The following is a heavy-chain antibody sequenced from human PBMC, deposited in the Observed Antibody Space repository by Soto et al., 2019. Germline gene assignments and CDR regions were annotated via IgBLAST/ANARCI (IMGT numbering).Heavy chain of an antibody. CDR2: IIPIFGTG. Sequence: QVQLVQSGAEVKKPGSSVKVSCKASGDTFSSYAISWVRQATGQGLEWMGGIIPIFGTGNYAQKFQGRVTITSDESTSTAYMELSSLRSEYTAVYYCARDGSGYRSRASPMDVWGQGTTVTVSS. J-gene: IGHJ6*02. V-gene: IGHV1-69*01. CDR3: ARDGSGYRSRASPMDV. D-gene: IGHD3-22*01. CDR1: GDTFSSYA.